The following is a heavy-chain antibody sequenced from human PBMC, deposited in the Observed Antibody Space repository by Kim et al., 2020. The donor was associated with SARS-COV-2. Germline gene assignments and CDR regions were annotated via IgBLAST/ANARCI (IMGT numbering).Heavy chain of an antibody. CDR1: GGSISSYY. D-gene: IGHD2-15*01. CDR2: IHYSGST. CDR3: ARHSGGRWDDAFDI. V-gene: IGHV4-59*13. Sequence: SETLSLTCTVSGGSISSYYWSWIRQPPGKGLDWIGYIHYSGSTNYNPSLKSRVSISVDTSKNQFSLRLSSVTAADTAVYYCARHSGGRWDDAFDIWGQGTMVTVSS. J-gene: IGHJ3*02.